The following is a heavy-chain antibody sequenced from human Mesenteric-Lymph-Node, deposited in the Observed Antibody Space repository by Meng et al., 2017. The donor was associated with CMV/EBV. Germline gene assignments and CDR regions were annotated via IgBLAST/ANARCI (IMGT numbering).Heavy chain of an antibody. Sequence: GGSLRLSCAASGFTFSSYAMSWVRQAPGKGLEWVSAISGSGGSTYYADSVKGRFTISRDNSKNTLYLQMNSLRAEDTAVYYCAKEEGIMVVIAIVHFDYWGQGTLVTVSS. V-gene: IGHV3-23*01. CDR2: ISGSGGST. J-gene: IGHJ4*02. CDR3: AKEEGIMVVIAIVHFDY. CDR1: GFTFSSYA. D-gene: IGHD2-21*01.